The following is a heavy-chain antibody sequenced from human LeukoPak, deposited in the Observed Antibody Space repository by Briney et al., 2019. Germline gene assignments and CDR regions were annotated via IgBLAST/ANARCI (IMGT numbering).Heavy chain of an antibody. CDR1: GGSFSSYY. Sequence: SETLSLTCAVYGGSFSSYYWGWVRQPPGKGLEWIGSIYYSGSTYYNPSLKSRVTISVDTSKNQFSLKLSSVTAADTAVYYCARVPGGALNWFDPWGQGTLVTVSS. CDR3: ARVPGGALNWFDP. CDR2: IYYSGST. D-gene: IGHD1-1*01. J-gene: IGHJ5*02. V-gene: IGHV4-39*01.